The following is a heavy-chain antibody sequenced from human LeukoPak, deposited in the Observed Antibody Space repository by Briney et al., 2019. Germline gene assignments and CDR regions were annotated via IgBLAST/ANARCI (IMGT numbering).Heavy chain of an antibody. V-gene: IGHV4-34*01. J-gene: IGHJ4*02. Sequence: PSDTLSLTCSVYGRSFRGYYWGWIRQPPGNGLEWIGEINHSGSTNYNPSLKRRVTISVDTSKNKFSLKLSSVTAADTAVYYCARRRWYDYVWGSYRYDGWYFDYWGQGTLVTVSS. CDR3: ARRRWYDYVWGSYRYDGWYFDY. CDR2: INHSGST. CDR1: GRSFRGYY. D-gene: IGHD3-16*02.